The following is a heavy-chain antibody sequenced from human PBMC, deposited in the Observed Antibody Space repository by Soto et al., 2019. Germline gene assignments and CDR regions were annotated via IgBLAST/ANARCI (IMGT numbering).Heavy chain of an antibody. D-gene: IGHD3-22*01. V-gene: IGHV3-53*02. CDR3: RSYYYDSSGYSRGYFDY. Sequence: EVQLVETGGGLIQPGGSLRLSCAASGFTVSSNYMSWVRQAPGKGLEWVSAIYSGGSTYYADSVKGRFTISRDNSKNTLYLQMNSLRAEDTAVYYCRSYYYDSSGYSRGYFDYWGQGTLVTVSS. CDR2: IYSGGST. J-gene: IGHJ4*02. CDR1: GFTVSSNY.